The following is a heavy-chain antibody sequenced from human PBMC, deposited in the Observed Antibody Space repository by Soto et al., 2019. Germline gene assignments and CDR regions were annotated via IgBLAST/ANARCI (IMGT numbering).Heavy chain of an antibody. Sequence: EVQLLESGGGLVRSGGSLRLSCAPAGFTVPSYAMNWVRQAPGQGQEWVSGISFRGGRTTYADSVKGRFTISRENSKNKVYLQMNSVRADDTAVYYCAKDVHRWPGGGMDVWGQGTTVTVSS. V-gene: IGHV3-23*01. CDR2: ISFRGGRT. CDR1: GFTVPSYA. CDR3: AKDVHRWPGGGMDV. J-gene: IGHJ6*02. D-gene: IGHD1-26*01.